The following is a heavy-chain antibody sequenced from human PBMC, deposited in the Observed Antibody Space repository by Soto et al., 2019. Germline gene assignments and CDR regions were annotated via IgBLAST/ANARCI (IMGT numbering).Heavy chain of an antibody. CDR2: INHSGST. Sequence: QVQLQQWGAGLLKPSETLSLTCAVYGGSFSGYYWSWIRQSPGKGLEWIGEINHSGSTNYNPSLKSRVTISVDTSKNQFSLKLSSVTAADTAVYYCARVRANIPHAFDIWGQGTMVTVSS. CDR1: GGSFSGYY. J-gene: IGHJ3*02. V-gene: IGHV4-34*01. CDR3: ARVRANIPHAFDI.